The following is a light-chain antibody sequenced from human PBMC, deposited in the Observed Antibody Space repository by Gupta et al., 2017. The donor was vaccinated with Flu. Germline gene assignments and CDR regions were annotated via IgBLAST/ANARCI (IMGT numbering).Light chain of an antibody. J-gene: IGKJ4*01. CDR1: QSIGDY. Sequence: VTLSLSPGETATLSCRASQSIGDYLSWFQQKRGQAPRLLIYHATRRATGVPPRFSGSGSGTEFALTISSLEPEDFAIYYCQQRSVWPLTFGRGTKVEIK. CDR2: HAT. CDR3: QQRSVWPLT. V-gene: IGKV3-11*01.